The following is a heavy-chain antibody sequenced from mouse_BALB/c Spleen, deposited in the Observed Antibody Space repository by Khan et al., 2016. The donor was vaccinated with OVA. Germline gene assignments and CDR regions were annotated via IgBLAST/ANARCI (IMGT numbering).Heavy chain of an antibody. Sequence: EVQLHQSGPGLVKPSHSLSLTCTVTGYSITSGYGWNWIRQFPGNNLECMSYISYSGSTNYNPSLKSRISITRDTSKNQFFLQLNSVTTEDTATYYCARTARIKYWGQGTTLTVSS. CDR2: ISYSGST. CDR3: ARTARIKY. J-gene: IGHJ2*01. CDR1: GYSITSGYG. V-gene: IGHV3-2*02. D-gene: IGHD1-2*01.